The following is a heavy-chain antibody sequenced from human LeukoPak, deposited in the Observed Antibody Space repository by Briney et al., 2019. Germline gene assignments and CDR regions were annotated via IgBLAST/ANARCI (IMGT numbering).Heavy chain of an antibody. J-gene: IGHJ5*02. Sequence: GGSLRLSCAASGFTFSSYGMHWVRQAPGKGLEWVAFIRYDGSNKYYADSVKGRFTISRDNSKNTLYLQMNSLRAEDTAVYYCAKDADRTNPHNWFDPWGQGTLVTVSS. V-gene: IGHV3-30*02. D-gene: IGHD2-8*01. CDR2: IRYDGSNK. CDR3: AKDADRTNPHNWFDP. CDR1: GFTFSSYG.